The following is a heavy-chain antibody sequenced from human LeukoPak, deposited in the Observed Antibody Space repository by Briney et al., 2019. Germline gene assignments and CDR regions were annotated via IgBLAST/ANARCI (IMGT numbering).Heavy chain of an antibody. CDR1: GFTFSNAW. Sequence: GGSLRLSCAASGFTFSNAWMSWVRQAPGKGLEWVGRIKSKTDGGTTDYAAPVKGRFTISRDDSKNTLYLQMNSLKTEDTAAYYCTTDVLLWFGEPDYWGQGTLVTVSS. CDR2: IKSKTDGGTT. CDR3: TTDVLLWFGEPDY. J-gene: IGHJ4*02. D-gene: IGHD3-10*01. V-gene: IGHV3-15*01.